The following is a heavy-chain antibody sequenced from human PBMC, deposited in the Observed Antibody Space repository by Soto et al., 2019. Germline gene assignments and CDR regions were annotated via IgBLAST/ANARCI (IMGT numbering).Heavy chain of an antibody. CDR3: ARDIGSSSGYYYYYGMDV. J-gene: IGHJ6*02. Sequence: VASVKVSCKASGYTFTGYYMHWVRQAPGQGLEWMGWINPNSGGTNYAQKFQGWVTMTRDTSISTAYMELSRLRSDDTAVYYCARDIGSSSGYYYYYGMDVWGQGTTVTVSS. CDR1: GYTFTGYY. V-gene: IGHV1-2*04. D-gene: IGHD6-6*01. CDR2: INPNSGGT.